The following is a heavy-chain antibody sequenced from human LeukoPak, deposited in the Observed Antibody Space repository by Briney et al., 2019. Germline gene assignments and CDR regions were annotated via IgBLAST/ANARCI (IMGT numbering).Heavy chain of an antibody. D-gene: IGHD1-26*01. CDR1: GGSISSYY. CDR2: IYTSGST. Sequence: SETLSLTCTISGGSISSYYWSWIRQPAGKGLEWIGRIYTSGSTNYNPSLKSRVTMSVDTSKNQFSLKLSSVTAADTAVYYCARQNGGSWNYYYYMDVWGKGTTVTVSS. CDR3: ARQNGGSWNYYYYMDV. V-gene: IGHV4-4*07. J-gene: IGHJ6*03.